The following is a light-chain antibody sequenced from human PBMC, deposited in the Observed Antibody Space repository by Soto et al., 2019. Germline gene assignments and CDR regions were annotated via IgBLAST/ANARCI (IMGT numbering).Light chain of an antibody. V-gene: IGKV3-11*01. CDR2: DAS. CDR1: QSVSSY. J-gene: IGKJ3*01. CDR3: QQRSNWPP. Sequence: EIVLTQSPATLSLSPGERATLSCRASQSVSSYLAWYQQKPGQAPRLLIYDASNRATGIQARFSGSGSGTDFTLTISSLEPEDCAVYYCQQRSNWPPFGPGTKVDIK.